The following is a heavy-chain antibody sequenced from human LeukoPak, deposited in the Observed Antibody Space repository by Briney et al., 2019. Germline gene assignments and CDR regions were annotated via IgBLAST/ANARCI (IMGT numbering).Heavy chain of an antibody. J-gene: IGHJ6*02. V-gene: IGHV3-7*01. CDR1: GFTFSSYW. CDR3: ARVKHLGDLVEWELLYYYYGMDV. CDR2: IKQDGSEK. D-gene: IGHD1-26*01. Sequence: GGSLRLSCAASGFTFSSYWMSWVRQAPGKGLEWVANIKQDGSEKYYVDSVKGRFTISRDNAKNSLYLQMNSLRAEDTAVYYCARVKHLGDLVEWELLYYYYGMDVWGQGTTVTVSS.